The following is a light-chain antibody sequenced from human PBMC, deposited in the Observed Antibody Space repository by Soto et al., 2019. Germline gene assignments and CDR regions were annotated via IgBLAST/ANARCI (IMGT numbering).Light chain of an antibody. V-gene: IGKV1-5*03. CDR1: QSISSW. Sequence: DIPMTQSPSTLSASVGDRVTITCRASQSISSWLAWYQQKPGKAPKLLIYKASSLESGVPSRFSGGGSGTEFTLTISSLQPDDFATYYCQQYNNYPWTFGQGTKVEIK. J-gene: IGKJ1*01. CDR2: KAS. CDR3: QQYNNYPWT.